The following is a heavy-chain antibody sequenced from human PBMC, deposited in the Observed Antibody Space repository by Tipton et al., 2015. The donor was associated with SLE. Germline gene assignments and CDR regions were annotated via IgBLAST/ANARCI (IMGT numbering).Heavy chain of an antibody. V-gene: IGHV4-39*07. D-gene: IGHD2-8*02. CDR2: ISYSRAT. CDR3: ARDRDIVLEPVPIPPAFDI. Sequence: TLSLTCIVSGGSITTRSYYWGWIRQPPGKGLEWIASISYSRATYYNPSLKSRVIISLDTSRNHFSLKLTSVTAADTAVYFCARDRDIVLEPVPIPPAFDIWGQGTTVTVSS. CDR1: GGSITTRSYY. J-gene: IGHJ3*02.